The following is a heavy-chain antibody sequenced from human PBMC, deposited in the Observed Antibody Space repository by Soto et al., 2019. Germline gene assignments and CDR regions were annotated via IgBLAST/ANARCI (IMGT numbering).Heavy chain of an antibody. CDR3: ARAYSSSWYVYDY. V-gene: IGHV4-4*02. D-gene: IGHD6-13*01. Sequence: PSETLSPTCAVSGGSINSSNWWSCFRQPPGKGLEWIGEIYHSGSTNYNPSLKSRVTISVDKSKNQFSLKLSSVTAADTAVYYCARAYSSSWYVYDYWGQGTLVTVSS. J-gene: IGHJ4*02. CDR2: IYHSGST. CDR1: GGSINSSNW.